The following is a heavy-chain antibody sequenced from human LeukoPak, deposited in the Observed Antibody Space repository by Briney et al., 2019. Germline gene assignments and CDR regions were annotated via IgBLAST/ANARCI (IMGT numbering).Heavy chain of an antibody. Sequence: PGGSLRLSCAASGFTFSHYWMSWFRQAPGKGLEWVANIKQDGSEKYYVDSVKGRFTISRDNAKNSLYLQMNSLRAEDTALYYCATHRGYSYGTAEDFDYWGQGTLVTVSS. V-gene: IGHV3-7*01. D-gene: IGHD5-18*01. CDR3: ATHRGYSYGTAEDFDY. CDR1: GFTFSHYW. J-gene: IGHJ4*02. CDR2: IKQDGSEK.